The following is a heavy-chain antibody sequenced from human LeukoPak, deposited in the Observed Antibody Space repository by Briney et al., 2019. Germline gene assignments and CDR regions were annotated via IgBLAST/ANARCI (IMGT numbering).Heavy chain of an antibody. CDR3: AREWELLSREDAYNYYGMDV. Sequence: PGGNLRRSCAASGFTVSDFWMHWVGQAPGKGLVWGFDINAGGGSTAYADSVRGRFTMSRANAPTTLELQMTTLRAEDTAVYYCAREWELLSREDAYNYYGMDVWDQGTTVTVSS. CDR2: INAGGGST. V-gene: IGHV3-74*01. D-gene: IGHD1-26*01. J-gene: IGHJ6*02. CDR1: GFTVSDFW.